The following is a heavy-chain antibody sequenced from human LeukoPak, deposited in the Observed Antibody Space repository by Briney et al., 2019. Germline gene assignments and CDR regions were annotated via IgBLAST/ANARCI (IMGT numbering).Heavy chain of an antibody. Sequence: GGSLRLSCEASGITFSTSDMHWVRQAPGKGLEWVSVIGTAGDTYYADSVKGRFTISRENAKNSLYLQMNSLRAGDTAVYYCARGSVRVGMDVWGQGTTVTVSS. V-gene: IGHV3-13*01. J-gene: IGHJ6*02. CDR3: ARGSVRVGMDV. CDR2: IGTAGDT. D-gene: IGHD6-13*01. CDR1: GITFSTSD.